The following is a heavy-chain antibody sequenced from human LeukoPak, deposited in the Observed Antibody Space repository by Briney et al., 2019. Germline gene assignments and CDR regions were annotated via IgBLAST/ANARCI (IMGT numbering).Heavy chain of an antibody. J-gene: IGHJ2*01. CDR2: ISWNSGTV. CDR1: GFNFNDYA. V-gene: IGHV3-9*03. Sequence: PGGSLRLSCAASGFNFNDYAMHWVRQAPGKGLEWVSGISWNSGTVAYADSVKGRFTISRDNSKKSLYLRMNSLRAEDMALYYCAKASADWYFDLWGRGTLVTVSS. CDR3: AKASADWYFDL. D-gene: IGHD2-2*01.